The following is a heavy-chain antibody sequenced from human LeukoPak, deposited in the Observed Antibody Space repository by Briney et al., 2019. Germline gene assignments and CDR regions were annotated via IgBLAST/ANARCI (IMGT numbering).Heavy chain of an antibody. Sequence: ASVKVSCKASGGTFSSYAISWVRQAPGQGLEWMGGIIPIFGTANYAQKFQGRVTITADESTSTAYMELSSLRSEDTAVYYCARALLDASSSVDYYYMDVWGKGTTVTVSS. J-gene: IGHJ6*03. V-gene: IGHV1-69*13. CDR3: ARALLDASSSVDYYYMDV. CDR1: GGTFSSYA. CDR2: IIPIFGTA. D-gene: IGHD6-6*01.